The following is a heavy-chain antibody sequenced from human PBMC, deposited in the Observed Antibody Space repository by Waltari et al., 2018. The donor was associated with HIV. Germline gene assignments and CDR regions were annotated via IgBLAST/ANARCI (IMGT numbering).Heavy chain of an antibody. D-gene: IGHD1-26*01. J-gene: IGHJ4*02. Sequence: QVQLVQSGAEVKNPGASVKVSCKASGYTFLSYGINWVRQAPGQGLEWMGWINTHNGDTKYAQKLQDRGRMTIETSTNTAYMELRSLTYDDTALYYCARGTYGDLWGQGTLVSVS. CDR1: GYTFLSYG. CDR3: ARGTYGDL. CDR2: INTHNGDT. V-gene: IGHV1-18*01.